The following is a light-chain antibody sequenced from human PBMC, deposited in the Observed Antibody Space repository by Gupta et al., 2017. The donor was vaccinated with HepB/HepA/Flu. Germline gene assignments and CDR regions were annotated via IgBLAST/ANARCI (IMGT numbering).Light chain of an antibody. Sequence: DIVMTQSPESLAVSLGERATINCKSSQSVLHSYKSKNYLDWYQQQPGQPPKLLIYWASTRESGVPDRFSGSGSGTDFTLTSSSRQAEDVAVYYWQQDYSMGTFGQGTKVEIK. J-gene: IGKJ1*01. CDR2: WAS. CDR1: QSVLHSYKSKNY. CDR3: QQDYSMGT. V-gene: IGKV4-1*01.